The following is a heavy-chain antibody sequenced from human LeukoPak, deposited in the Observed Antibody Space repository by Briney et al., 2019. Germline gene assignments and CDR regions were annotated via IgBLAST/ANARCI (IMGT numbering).Heavy chain of an antibody. CDR1: GYTFTSHY. D-gene: IGHD3-22*01. Sequence: ASVKLSCKASGYTFTSHYIHWVRQAPGQGLEWMGWINPNSGGTNYAQKFQGRVTMTRDTSISTAYMELSRLRSDDTAVYYCARDLMFYDSSGYQQLHWGQGTLVTVSS. J-gene: IGHJ4*02. CDR2: INPNSGGT. CDR3: ARDLMFYDSSGYQQLH. V-gene: IGHV1-2*02.